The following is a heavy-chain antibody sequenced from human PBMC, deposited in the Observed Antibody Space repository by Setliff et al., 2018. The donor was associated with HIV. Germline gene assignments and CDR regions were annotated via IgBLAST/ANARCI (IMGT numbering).Heavy chain of an antibody. Sequence: ASVKVSCKASGYTFTSYGISWVRQAPGQGLEWMGGIIPVYGTPKYAQKMQGRVTITTIESTSTAYMELTSLRSDDTAVYYCARIRGVIADASDIWGQGTMVTVSS. D-gene: IGHD3-10*01. CDR3: ARIRGVIADASDI. CDR1: GYTFTSYG. V-gene: IGHV1-69*05. J-gene: IGHJ3*02. CDR2: IIPVYGTP.